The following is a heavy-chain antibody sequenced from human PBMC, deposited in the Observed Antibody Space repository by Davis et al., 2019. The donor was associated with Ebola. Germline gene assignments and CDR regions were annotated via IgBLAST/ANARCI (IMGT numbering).Heavy chain of an antibody. V-gene: IGHV3-21*01. CDR1: GFTFSSYS. CDR2: ISSSSSYI. J-gene: IGHJ6*02. CDR3: AREMAIADYYDFWSGYYNYYYYGMDV. D-gene: IGHD3-3*01. Sequence: GESLKISCAASGFTFSSYSMNWVRQAPGKGLEWVSSISSSSSYIYYADSVRGRFTISRDNSKHTLYLQMNSLRAEDTAVYYCAREMAIADYYDFWSGYYNYYYYGMDVWGQGTLVTVSS.